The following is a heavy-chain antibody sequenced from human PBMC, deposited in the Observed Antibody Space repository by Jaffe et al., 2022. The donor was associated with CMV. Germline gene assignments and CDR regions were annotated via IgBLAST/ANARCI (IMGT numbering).Heavy chain of an antibody. J-gene: IGHJ3*02. CDR1: GGSISSSNW. V-gene: IGHV4-4*02. CDR3: ARVWKYSYGPIENVRAIDAFDI. CDR2: IYHSGST. Sequence: QVQLQESGPGLVKPSGTLSLTCAVSGGSISSSNWWSWVRQPPGKGLEWIGEIYHSGSTNYNPSLKSRVTISVDKSKNQFSLKLSSVTAADTAVYYCARVWKYSYGPIENVRAIDAFDIWGQGTMVTVSS. D-gene: IGHD5-18*01.